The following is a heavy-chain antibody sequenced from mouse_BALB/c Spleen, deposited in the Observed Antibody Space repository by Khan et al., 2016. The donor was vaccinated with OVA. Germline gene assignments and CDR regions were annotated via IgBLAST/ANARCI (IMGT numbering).Heavy chain of an antibody. D-gene: IGHD6-2*01. Sequence: QIQLVQSGPELKKPGETVKISCKASGYTFTNYGMNWVKQAPGMGLKWMGWINTYTGEPTYADDFKGRFVFSLETSASTAYLQISNLKNEDMTTYFCARISSYWYSDVWGAGTTVTVSS. V-gene: IGHV9-1*02. J-gene: IGHJ1*01. CDR3: ARISSYWYSDV. CDR1: GYTFTNYG. CDR2: INTYTGEP.